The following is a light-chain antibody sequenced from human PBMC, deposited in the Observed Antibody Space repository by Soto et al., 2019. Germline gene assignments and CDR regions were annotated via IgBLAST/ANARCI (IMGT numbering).Light chain of an antibody. CDR1: STDVGGYNF. Sequence: QSVLTQPASVSGSPGQSITISCTGTSTDVGGYNFVSWYQQHPGKAPKLMIYEASNRPSGVSNRFSGSKSGNTASLTISGLQAEDEADYYCCSYAGSSTLVFGGGTQLTV. J-gene: IGLJ2*01. CDR2: EAS. V-gene: IGLV2-23*01. CDR3: CSYAGSSTLV.